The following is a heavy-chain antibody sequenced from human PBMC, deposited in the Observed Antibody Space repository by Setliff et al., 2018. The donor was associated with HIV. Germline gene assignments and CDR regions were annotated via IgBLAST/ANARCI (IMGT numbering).Heavy chain of an antibody. J-gene: IGHJ4*02. CDR2: INPNSGGT. D-gene: IGHD4-17*01. CDR1: GNSFNGDF. V-gene: IGHV1-2*02. Sequence: ASVKVSCKAPGNSFNGDFLNWVRQAPGQGLEWMGWINPNSGGTNYAQKFQGRVTMTRDTSISTAYMELSRLRSDDTAVYYCAKFFGGYGDYMGFDYWGQGTLVTVSS. CDR3: AKFFGGYGDYMGFDY.